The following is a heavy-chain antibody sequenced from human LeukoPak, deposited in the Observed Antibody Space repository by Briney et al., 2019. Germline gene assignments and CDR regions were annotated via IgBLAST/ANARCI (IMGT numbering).Heavy chain of an antibody. Sequence: GGSLRLSCAASGSTFSIYAMHWVRQAPGKGLEWVAFISHDGSNIYYEDSVKGRLTISRDNSKNTLYLQMNSLRAEDTAVYYCAREECSSSSCYTFDHWGQGTLVTVSS. J-gene: IGHJ4*02. V-gene: IGHV3-30*01. D-gene: IGHD2-2*02. CDR3: AREECSSSSCYTFDH. CDR2: ISHDGSNI. CDR1: GSTFSIYA.